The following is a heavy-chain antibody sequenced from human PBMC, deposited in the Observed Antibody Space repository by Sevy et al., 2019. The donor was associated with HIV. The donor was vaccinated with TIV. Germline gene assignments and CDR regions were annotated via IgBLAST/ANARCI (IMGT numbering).Heavy chain of an antibody. V-gene: IGHV3-9*01. Sequence: GGSLRLSCAASGFTFDDYAMHWVRQAPGKGLEWVSGISWNSGSIGYADSVKGRFTISRDNAKNSLYLQMNSLRAEDTALYYCAKDRLVTDHAFDIWGQWTMVTVSS. CDR2: ISWNSGSI. CDR1: GFTFDDYA. J-gene: IGHJ3*02. D-gene: IGHD4-4*01. CDR3: AKDRLVTDHAFDI.